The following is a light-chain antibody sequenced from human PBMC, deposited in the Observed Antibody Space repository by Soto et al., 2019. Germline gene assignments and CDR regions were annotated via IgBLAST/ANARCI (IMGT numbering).Light chain of an antibody. CDR1: QTVSSTF. CDR3: QQYGSSPPYA. V-gene: IGKV3-20*01. Sequence: EIVLTQSPGTLSLSPGERATLSCRASQTVSSTFLAWYQHKPGQAPRLLIYGASSRATGIPDRFSGSGSGADFTLTISTLPPEDFAVYYCQQYGSSPPYAFGQGTKLEIK. J-gene: IGKJ2*01. CDR2: GAS.